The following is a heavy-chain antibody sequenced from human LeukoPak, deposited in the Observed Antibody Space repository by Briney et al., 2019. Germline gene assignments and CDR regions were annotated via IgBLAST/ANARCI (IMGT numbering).Heavy chain of an antibody. D-gene: IGHD3-10*01. V-gene: IGHV3-30*04. CDR2: ISYDGSNK. CDR3: ARDTHYYGLGSPAFDL. Sequence: GGSLRLSCAASGFTFSSYAMHWVRQAPGKGLEWVAVISYDGSNKYYADSVKGRFTISRDNAKNSLYLQLNSLRAEDTALYYCARDTHYYGLGSPAFDLWGRGTMVTVSS. CDR1: GFTFSSYA. J-gene: IGHJ3*01.